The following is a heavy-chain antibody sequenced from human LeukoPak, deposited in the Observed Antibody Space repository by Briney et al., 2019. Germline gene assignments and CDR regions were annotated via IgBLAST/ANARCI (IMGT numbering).Heavy chain of an antibody. Sequence: GQSLKISCKAIEYTFSSYWIGWVRQRPGKGPEWMGIIFPGDSDTRYSPSFQGQVTISADKSISTTFLQWSSLRASDSAMYYCARVRGLSQDYLAPWGQGTLVTASS. V-gene: IGHV5-51*03. D-gene: IGHD2/OR15-2a*01. CDR2: IFPGDSDT. CDR3: ARVRGLSQDYLAP. CDR1: EYTFSSYW. J-gene: IGHJ5*02.